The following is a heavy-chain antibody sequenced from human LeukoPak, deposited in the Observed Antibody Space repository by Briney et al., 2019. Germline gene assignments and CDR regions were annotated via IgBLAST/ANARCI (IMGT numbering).Heavy chain of an antibody. J-gene: IGHJ5*02. D-gene: IGHD3-10*01. CDR2: NDHTGST. Sequence: SETLSLTSAVSGGTFRGYYWSWIRQPPGKGLAWIGENDHTGSTNYNPSLESRVTLSVDTSKNQVPLNLNSLTAADTAVYYCARGLRFHVGSGDWFDLWGQGTLVTVSS. CDR1: GGTFRGYY. CDR3: ARGLRFHVGSGDWFDL. V-gene: IGHV4-34*01.